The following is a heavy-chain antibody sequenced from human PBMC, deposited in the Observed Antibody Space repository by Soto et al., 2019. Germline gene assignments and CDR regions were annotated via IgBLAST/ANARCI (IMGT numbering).Heavy chain of an antibody. CDR3: ARLKWWLQPLDY. Sequence: SGESLKISCKGSGYSFTSYWISWVRQMPGKGLEWMGRIDPSDSYTNYSPSFQGHVTISADKSISTAYLQWSSLKASDTAMYYCARLKWWLQPLDYWGQGTLVTVSS. CDR1: GYSFTSYW. D-gene: IGHD2-8*01. J-gene: IGHJ4*02. V-gene: IGHV5-10-1*01. CDR2: IDPSDSYT.